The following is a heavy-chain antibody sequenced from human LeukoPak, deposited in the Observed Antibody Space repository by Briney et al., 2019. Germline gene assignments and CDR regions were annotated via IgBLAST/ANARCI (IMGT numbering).Heavy chain of an antibody. Sequence: VASVKVSCKASGGTFSSYAISWGRQAPGQGLEWMGRIIPILGIANYAQKFQGRVTITADKSTSTAYMELSSLRSEDTAVYYCARVSRSDSSGYFDWGQGTLVTVSS. J-gene: IGHJ4*02. D-gene: IGHD3-22*01. CDR3: ARVSRSDSSGYFD. CDR2: IIPILGIA. V-gene: IGHV1-69*04. CDR1: GGTFSSYA.